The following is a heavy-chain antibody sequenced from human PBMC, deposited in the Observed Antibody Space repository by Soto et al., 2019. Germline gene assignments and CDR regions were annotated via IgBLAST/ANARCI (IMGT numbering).Heavy chain of an antibody. V-gene: IGHV1-69*12. D-gene: IGHD2-15*01. J-gene: IGHJ4*02. CDR1: GGTFSSYA. Sequence: QVQLVQSGAEVKKPGSSVKVSCKASGGTFSSYAISWVRQAPGQGLEWMGGIIPIFGTPNYAQKFQGRVTITADESTSTPYMELRSLRSEDTAVYYCARIGSGRPNDFDYWGQGTLVTVSS. CDR3: ARIGSGRPNDFDY. CDR2: IIPIFGTP.